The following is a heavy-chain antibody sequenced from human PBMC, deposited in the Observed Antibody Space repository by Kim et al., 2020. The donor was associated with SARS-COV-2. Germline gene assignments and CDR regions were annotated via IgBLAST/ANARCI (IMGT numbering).Heavy chain of an antibody. J-gene: IGHJ4*02. V-gene: IGHV3-30*15. Sequence: DSVKGRFTVSKDNAQETLYLHMSSLRPDDTAVYYCARNRGVFYFGESHHLAQWGQGTLVTVSS. CDR3: ARNRGVFYFGESHHLAQ. D-gene: IGHD3-10*01.